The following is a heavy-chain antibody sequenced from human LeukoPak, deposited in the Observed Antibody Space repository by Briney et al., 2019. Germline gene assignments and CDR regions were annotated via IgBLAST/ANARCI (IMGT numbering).Heavy chain of an antibody. CDR1: GFTFSSYA. Sequence: GGSLRLSCAASGFTFSSYAMSWVRQAPRKGLAWVSGISGSGGRTYYADSVKGRFTISRDNSKNTLYLQMSSLRAEDTAVYYCAKHKEDYGDSCLDDSWGQGALVTVSS. J-gene: IGHJ5*01. D-gene: IGHD4-17*01. V-gene: IGHV3-23*01. CDR3: AKHKEDYGDSCLDDS. CDR2: ISGSGGRT.